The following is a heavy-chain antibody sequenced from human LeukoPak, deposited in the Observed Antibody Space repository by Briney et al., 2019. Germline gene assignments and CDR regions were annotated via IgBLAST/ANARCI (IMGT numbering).Heavy chain of an antibody. D-gene: IGHD2-2*02. J-gene: IGHJ4*02. CDR3: ARTSVAAAISPYYFDY. Sequence: GGSLRLSCAASGFTFGSYWMHWVRHAPGKGLEWVSFISSSSNYRYYADSVKGRFTISRDNAKNSLYLQMASLRAEDTAVYYCARTSVAAAISPYYFDYWGQGTLVTVSS. CDR1: GFTFGSYW. CDR2: ISSSSNYR. V-gene: IGHV3-21*01.